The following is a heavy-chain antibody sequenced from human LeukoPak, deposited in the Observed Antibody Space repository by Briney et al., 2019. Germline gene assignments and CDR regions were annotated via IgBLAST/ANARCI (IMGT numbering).Heavy chain of an antibody. D-gene: IGHD7-27*01. CDR1: GFTVSSNS. CDR2: IYSGGNT. V-gene: IGHV3-53*01. J-gene: IGHJ3*02. Sequence: PGGSLRLSCAASGFTVSSNSMSWVRQAPGKGLEWVSIIYSGGNTYYADSVKGRFTISRDNAKNSLYLQMNSLRAEDTAVYYCARATNWGYAFDIWGQGTVVTVSS. CDR3: ARATNWGYAFDI.